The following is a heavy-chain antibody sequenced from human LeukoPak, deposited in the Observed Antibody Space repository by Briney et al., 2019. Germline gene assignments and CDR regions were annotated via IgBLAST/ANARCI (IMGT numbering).Heavy chain of an antibody. CDR3: ARVGMNTYAFDI. D-gene: IGHD2-2*02. V-gene: IGHV5-51*01. Sequence: LGESLKISCKGSRNSFASYWIAWVRQMPGKGLEWMGIIYPGDSDTRYSPSFQGQVTISADKSITTAFLQWKSLKASDTAIYYCARVGMNTYAFDIWGQGTMVTVSS. J-gene: IGHJ3*02. CDR1: RNSFASYW. CDR2: IYPGDSDT.